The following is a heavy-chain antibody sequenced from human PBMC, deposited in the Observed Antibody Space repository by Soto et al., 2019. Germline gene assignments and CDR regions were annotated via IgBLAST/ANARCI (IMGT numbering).Heavy chain of an antibody. V-gene: IGHV4-38-2*02. CDR1: GFAISRGYY. Sequence: SETLSLTCSVSGFAISRGYYWSWVRQPPGKGLEWIGSIYPSVSSYHNPSLATRLRLSIDTSKNQFTLNLTSVTAADTALYFCAREKVGTTFFDNWGQGIQVTVPQ. J-gene: IGHJ4*02. CDR3: AREKVGTTFFDN. D-gene: IGHD1-1*01. CDR2: IYPSVSS.